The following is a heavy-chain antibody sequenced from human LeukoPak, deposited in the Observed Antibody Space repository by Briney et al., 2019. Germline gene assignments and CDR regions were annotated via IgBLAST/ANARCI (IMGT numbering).Heavy chain of an antibody. CDR2: IWYDGSNK. D-gene: IGHD2-2*01. Sequence: PGGSLRLSCAASGFTFSSYGMHWVRQAPGNGLEWVAVIWYDGSNKYYADSVKGRFTISRDNSKNTLYLQMNSLRAEDTAVYYCARDVCSSTSCWHDYWGQGTLVTVSS. CDR3: ARDVCSSTSCWHDY. CDR1: GFTFSSYG. V-gene: IGHV3-33*01. J-gene: IGHJ4*02.